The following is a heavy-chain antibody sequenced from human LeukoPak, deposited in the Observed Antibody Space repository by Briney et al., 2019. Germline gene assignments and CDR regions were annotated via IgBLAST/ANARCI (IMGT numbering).Heavy chain of an antibody. J-gene: IGHJ4*02. CDR3: TTEYGDWDYFDY. D-gene: IGHD4-17*01. CDR1: GSTFSNAW. Sequence: GGSLRLSCAASGSTFSNAWMNWVRQAPGKGLEWVGRIKSKTDGGTTDYAAPVKGRFTISRDDSKNTLYLQMNSLKTEDTAVYYCTTEYGDWDYFDYWGQGTLVTASS. CDR2: IKSKTDGGTT. V-gene: IGHV3-15*07.